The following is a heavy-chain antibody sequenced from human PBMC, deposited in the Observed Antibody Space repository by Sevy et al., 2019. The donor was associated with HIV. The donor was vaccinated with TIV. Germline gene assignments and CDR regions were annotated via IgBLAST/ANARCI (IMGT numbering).Heavy chain of an antibody. CDR1: GFTFSDYY. Sequence: GGCLRLSCAASGFTFSDYYMSWIRQAPGKGLEWVSYISSSGSTIYYADSVKGRFTISRDNAKNSLYLQMNSLRAEDTAVYYCATCTTGTTGNAFDIWGQGTMVTVSS. CDR3: ATCTTGTTGNAFDI. D-gene: IGHD1-1*01. V-gene: IGHV3-11*01. CDR2: ISSSGSTI. J-gene: IGHJ3*02.